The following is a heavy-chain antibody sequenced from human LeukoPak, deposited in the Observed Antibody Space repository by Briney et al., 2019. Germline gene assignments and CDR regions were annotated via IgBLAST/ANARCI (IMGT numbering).Heavy chain of an antibody. D-gene: IGHD6-13*01. CDR3: ARAVHSSSSEWYYYYGMDV. CDR1: GFTFSDYY. V-gene: IGHV3-11*06. J-gene: IGHJ6*04. Sequence: PGGSLRLSCAASGFTFSDYYMSWIRQAPGKGLEWVSYISSSSSYTNYADSVKGRFTISRGNAKNSLYLQMNSLRAEDTAVYYCARAVHSSSSEWYYYYGMDVWGKGTTVTVSS. CDR2: ISSSSSYT.